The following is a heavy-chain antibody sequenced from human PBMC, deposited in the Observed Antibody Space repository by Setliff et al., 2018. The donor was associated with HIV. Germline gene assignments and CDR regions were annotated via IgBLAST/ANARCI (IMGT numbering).Heavy chain of an antibody. CDR3: ARDSRWTTGDYYYYNYMDV. J-gene: IGHJ6*03. V-gene: IGHV1-2*06. D-gene: IGHD1-1*01. CDR2: INPNSGGT. CDR1: GYTFTTYN. Sequence: ASVKVSCKASGYTFTTYNINWVRQAPGQGLEWMGRINPNSGGTNYAQKFQGRVTMTRDTSISTAYMELSRLTSDDTAVYFCARDSRWTTGDYYYYNYMDVWGKGTTVTVSS.